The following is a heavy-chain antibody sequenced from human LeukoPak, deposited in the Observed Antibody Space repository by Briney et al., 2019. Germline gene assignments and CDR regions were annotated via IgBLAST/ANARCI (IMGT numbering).Heavy chain of an antibody. CDR3: VKDDSYYYDSSGYPH. CDR1: GFTFTTYF. J-gene: IGHJ4*02. D-gene: IGHD3-22*01. Sequence: GGSLRLSCSASGFTFTTYFMHWVRQAPGKGLEYVSAISSNGGSTYYADSVKGRFTISRDNSKNTLYLQMSSLRAEDTAVYHCVKDDSYYYDSSGYPHWGQGTLVTVSS. CDR2: ISSNGGST. V-gene: IGHV3-64D*09.